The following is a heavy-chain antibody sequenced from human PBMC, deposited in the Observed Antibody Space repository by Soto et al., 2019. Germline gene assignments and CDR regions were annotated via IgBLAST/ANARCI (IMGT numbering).Heavy chain of an antibody. Sequence: SVKVSCKASGFTFTSSAVQWVRQARGQRLEWIGWIVVGSGNTNYAQKFQERVTITRDMSTSTAYMELSSLRSEDTAVYYCAAAGQYYDFWSGYDYYYYGMDVWGQGTTVTVSS. V-gene: IGHV1-58*01. CDR2: IVVGSGNT. CDR3: AAAGQYYDFWSGYDYYYYGMDV. D-gene: IGHD3-3*01. CDR1: GFTFTSSA. J-gene: IGHJ6*02.